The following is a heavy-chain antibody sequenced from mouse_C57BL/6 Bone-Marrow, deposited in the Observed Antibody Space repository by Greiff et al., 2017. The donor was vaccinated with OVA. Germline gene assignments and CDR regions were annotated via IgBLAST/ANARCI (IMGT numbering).Heavy chain of an antibody. CDR2: IDPSDSYT. Sequence: QVQLQQSGAELVKPGASVKLSCKASGYTFTSYWMQWVKQRPGQGLEWIGEIDPSDSYTNYNQKFKGKATLTVDTSSSTAYMQLRSLTSEDSAVYYCARGYYGSSYGFAYWGQGTLVTVSA. CDR3: ARGYYGSSYGFAY. D-gene: IGHD1-1*01. CDR1: GYTFTSYW. V-gene: IGHV1-50*01. J-gene: IGHJ3*01.